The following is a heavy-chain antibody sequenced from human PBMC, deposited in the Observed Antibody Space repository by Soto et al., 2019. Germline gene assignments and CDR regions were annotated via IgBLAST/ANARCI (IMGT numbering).Heavy chain of an antibody. Sequence: SVKVSCKASGGTFSSYAISWVRQAPGQGLEWMGGIIPIFGTANYAQKFQGRVTITADESTSTAYMELSSLRSEDTAVYYCARVPGPREMATIRSYSLRHATLVTV. CDR2: IIPIFGTA. CDR1: GGTFSSYA. D-gene: IGHD5-12*01. CDR3: ARVPGPREMATIRSYS. V-gene: IGHV1-69*13. J-gene: IGHJ5*01.